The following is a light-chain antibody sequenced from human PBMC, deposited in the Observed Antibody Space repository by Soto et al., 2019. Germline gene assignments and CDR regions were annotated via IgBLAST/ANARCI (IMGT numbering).Light chain of an antibody. CDR1: SSDVGAYNY. CDR3: SSYRSTSNYV. V-gene: IGLV2-14*01. J-gene: IGLJ1*01. Sequence: SILIQPASVYGSPGQSITSSCTGTSSDVGAYNYVSWFQQHPDKVPKLMIYEVSNRPSGVSNRFSGSKSGNTASLTISGLRAEDEADYYCSSYRSTSNYVFGSGSKVTVL. CDR2: EVS.